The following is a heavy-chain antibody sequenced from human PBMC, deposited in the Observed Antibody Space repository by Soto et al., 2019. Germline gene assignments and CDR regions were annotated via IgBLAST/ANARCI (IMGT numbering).Heavy chain of an antibody. V-gene: IGHV3-72*01. Sequence: EVQLVESGGGLVQPGGSLRLSCAASGFTFSDHYMDWVRQAPGKGLEWVGRTRNKANSYTTEYAASVKGRFTISRDDSKNSLYLQMNSLKTEDTAVYYCARAEVGATPYWGQGTLVTVSS. CDR3: ARAEVGATPY. CDR2: TRNKANSYTT. J-gene: IGHJ4*02. D-gene: IGHD1-26*01. CDR1: GFTFSDHY.